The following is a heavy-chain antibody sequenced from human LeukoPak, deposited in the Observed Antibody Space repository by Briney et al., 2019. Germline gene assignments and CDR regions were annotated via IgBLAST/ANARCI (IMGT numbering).Heavy chain of an antibody. J-gene: IGHJ4*02. CDR1: GYTFTSYD. D-gene: IGHD3-10*01. CDR2: MNPNSGNT. V-gene: IGHV1-8*01. CDR3: ARVTTMVRGVPGY. Sequence: ASVKVSCKASGYTFTSYDINWVRQATGQGLEWMGWMNPNSGNTGYAQKFQGRVTMTRNTSISTAYMELSSLRSEDTAMHYCARVTTMVRGVPGYWGQGTLVTVSS.